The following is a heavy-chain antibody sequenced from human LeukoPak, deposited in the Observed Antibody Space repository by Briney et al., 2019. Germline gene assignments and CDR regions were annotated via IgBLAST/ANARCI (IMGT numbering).Heavy chain of an antibody. CDR2: IKQDGSEK. J-gene: IGHJ6*03. V-gene: IGHV3-7*01. CDR1: GFTFSSYA. CDR3: ARAREPDAYYYYYYMDV. Sequence: GGSLRLSCAASGFTFSSYAMSWVRQAPGKGLEWVANIKQDGSEKYYVDSVKGRFTISRDNAKNSLYLQMNSLRAEDTAVYYCARAREPDAYYYYYYMDVWGKGTTVTVSS. D-gene: IGHD1-26*01.